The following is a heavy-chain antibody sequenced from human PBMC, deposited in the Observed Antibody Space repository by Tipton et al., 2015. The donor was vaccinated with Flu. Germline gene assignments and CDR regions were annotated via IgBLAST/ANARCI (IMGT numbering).Heavy chain of an antibody. J-gene: IGHJ4*02. D-gene: IGHD2-2*01. CDR2: IYYSGTT. V-gene: IGHV4-39*07. CDR1: GGSISSDSYF. CDR3: ARVSCSTASCYVDDY. Sequence: TLSLTCTVSGGSISSDSYFWGWIGQPPGKGLEWIGSIYYSGTTYYNPSLKSRVTMSVDTSKNQFCLKLSSVTAADTAVYYCARVSCSTASCYVDDYWGQGTLVTVSS.